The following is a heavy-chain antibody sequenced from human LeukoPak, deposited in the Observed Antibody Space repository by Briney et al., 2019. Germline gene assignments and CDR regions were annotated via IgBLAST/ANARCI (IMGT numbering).Heavy chain of an antibody. CDR2: INHSGST. CDR3: ARGGYGNYYYSYMDV. D-gene: IGHD5-18*01. J-gene: IGHJ6*03. V-gene: IGHV4-34*01. Sequence: SETLSLTCAVYGGSFSGYYWSWIRQPPGKGLEWIGEINHSGSTNYNPSLKSRVTISVDTSKNQFCLNLSSVTAADTAMYYCARGGYGNYYYSYMDVWGKGTTVTVSS. CDR1: GGSFSGYY.